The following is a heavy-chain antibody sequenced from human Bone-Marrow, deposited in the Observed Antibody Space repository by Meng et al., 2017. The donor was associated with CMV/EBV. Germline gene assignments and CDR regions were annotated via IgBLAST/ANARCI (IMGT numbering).Heavy chain of an antibody. V-gene: IGHV3-30*02. Sequence: GESLKISCVASGFRFDDYGMHWVRQTPGKGLEWVAFIRHDGTNKFYGDSVKGRFTISRDNSKNTLYLQMNSLRAEDTAVYYCAKTRQTTHWRRDYYGMDVWGQGTTVTVSS. J-gene: IGHJ6*02. D-gene: IGHD1-14*01. CDR1: GFRFDDYG. CDR3: AKTRQTTHWRRDYYGMDV. CDR2: IRHDGTNK.